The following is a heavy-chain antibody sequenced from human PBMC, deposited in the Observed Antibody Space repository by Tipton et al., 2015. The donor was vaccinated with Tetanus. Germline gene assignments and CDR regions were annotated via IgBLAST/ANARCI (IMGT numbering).Heavy chain of an antibody. CDR3: ARGGNGRWLQFTKTYYFDY. J-gene: IGHJ4*02. CDR2: ISYDGSNK. CDR1: GFTFSSYA. V-gene: IGHV3-30*04. Sequence: SLRLSCAASGFTFSSYAMHWVRQAPGKGLEWVAVISYDGSNKYYADSVKGRFTISRDNSKNTLYLQMNSLRAEDTAVYYCARGGNGRWLQFTKTYYFDYWGQGTLVTVSS. D-gene: IGHD5-24*01.